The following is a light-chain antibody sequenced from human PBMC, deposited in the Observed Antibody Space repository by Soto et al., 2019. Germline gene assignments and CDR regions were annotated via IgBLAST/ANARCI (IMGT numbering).Light chain of an antibody. J-gene: IGKJ4*01. Sequence: EIVVTQSPATLSVSPGERASLSCRASQSVSSNLAWYQQKPGQAPRLLIYGASTRATGIPASFSGSGTGTEFTLTISSLQYEDFSVYYCQQYNNCPPLAFGGGTKVEIK. V-gene: IGKV3-15*01. CDR2: GAS. CDR3: QQYNNCPPLA. CDR1: QSVSSN.